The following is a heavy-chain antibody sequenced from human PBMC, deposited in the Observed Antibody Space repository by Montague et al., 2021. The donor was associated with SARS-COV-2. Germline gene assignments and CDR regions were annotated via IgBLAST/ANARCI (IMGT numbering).Heavy chain of an antibody. CDR1: GVSVKNYY. J-gene: IGHJ5*02. D-gene: IGHD1-14*01. Sequence: SETLSLTCTVSGVSVKNYYWSWIRQPPGKGLEWIGYVHYSGKTKSNPSLQNPISISLDASKNQFYLSLTSVTSADAAVYCCARHHISTMYGYSWFDLWGRGTLVTVSS. CDR3: ARHHISTMYGYSWFDL. CDR2: VHYSGKT. V-gene: IGHV4-59*02.